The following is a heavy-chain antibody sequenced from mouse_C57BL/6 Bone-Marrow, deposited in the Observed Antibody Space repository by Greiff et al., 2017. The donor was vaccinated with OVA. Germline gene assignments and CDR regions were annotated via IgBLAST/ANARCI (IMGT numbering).Heavy chain of an antibody. CDR1: GYTFTDYY. J-gene: IGHJ2*01. CDR3: ARSPYYGSSFYFDY. D-gene: IGHD1-1*01. V-gene: IGHV1-84*01. Sequence: LVESGPELVKPGASVKISCKASGYTFTDYYINWVKQRPGQGLEWIGWIYPGSGNTKYNEKFKGKATLTVDTSSSTAYMQLSSLTSEDSAVYFCARSPYYGSSFYFDYWGQGTTLTVSS. CDR2: IYPGSGNT.